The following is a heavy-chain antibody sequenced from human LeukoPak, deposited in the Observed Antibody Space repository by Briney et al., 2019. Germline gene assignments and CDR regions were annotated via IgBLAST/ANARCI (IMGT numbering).Heavy chain of an antibody. CDR2: ISACNGNT. D-gene: IGHD3-3*01. CDR3: ARVSTSITIFGVVTAPYYFDY. J-gene: IGHJ4*02. Sequence: ASVKVSCKASGYTFTSYGISWVRQAPGQGLEWMGWISACNGNTNYAQKLQGRVTMTTDTSTSTAYMELRSLRSDDTAVYYCARVSTSITIFGVVTAPYYFDYWGQGTLVTVSS. V-gene: IGHV1-18*01. CDR1: GYTFTSYG.